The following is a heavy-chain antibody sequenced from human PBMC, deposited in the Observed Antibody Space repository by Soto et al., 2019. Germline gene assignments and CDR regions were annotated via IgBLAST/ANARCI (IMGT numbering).Heavy chain of an antibody. CDR2: VSSEGGIQ. J-gene: IGHJ2*01. V-gene: IGHV3-30-3*01. CDR1: GFIFNSFA. Sequence: QVQLVESGGGVVQPGRSLRLSCTASGFIFNSFAMQWVRQAPGKGLEWVAVVSSEGGIQFYADSVKGRFTISRDNSKNSLYLQMTSLTTEDAAIYYCARKNYYGAHIIGSLDLWGRGTLVTVSS. D-gene: IGHD3-22*01. CDR3: ARKNYYGAHIIGSLDL.